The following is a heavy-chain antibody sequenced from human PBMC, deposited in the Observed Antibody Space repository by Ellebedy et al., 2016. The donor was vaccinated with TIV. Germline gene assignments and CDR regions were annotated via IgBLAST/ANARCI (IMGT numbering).Heavy chain of an antibody. V-gene: IGHV4-30-2*01. D-gene: IGHD5-24*01. Sequence: LRLSCAVSGASISSGGYSWSWIRQPPGKGLEWIGYIYQSGSTDYSPSLKSRVTISLDRSNNHFSLNLRSVTAADTAVYFCARTRDGLSLFDYWGQGALVTVSS. CDR3: ARTRDGLSLFDY. CDR2: IYQSGST. J-gene: IGHJ4*02. CDR1: GASISSGGYS.